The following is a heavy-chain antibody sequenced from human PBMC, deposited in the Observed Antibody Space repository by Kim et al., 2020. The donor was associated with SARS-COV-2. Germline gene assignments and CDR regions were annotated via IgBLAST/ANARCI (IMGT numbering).Heavy chain of an antibody. Sequence: SETLSLTCTVSGGSISSGGYYWSWIRQHPGKGLEWIGYIYYSGSTYYNPSLKSRVTISVDTSKNQFSLKLSSVTAADTAVYYCARDIGSVGYCSSTSCYRGMDVWGQGTTVTVSS. J-gene: IGHJ6*02. CDR3: ARDIGSVGYCSSTSCYRGMDV. D-gene: IGHD2-2*01. CDR2: IYYSGST. CDR1: GGSISSGGYY. V-gene: IGHV4-31*03.